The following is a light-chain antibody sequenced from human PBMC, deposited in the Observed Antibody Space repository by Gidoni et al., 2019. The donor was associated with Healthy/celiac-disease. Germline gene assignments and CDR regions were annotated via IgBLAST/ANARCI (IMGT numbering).Light chain of an antibody. V-gene: IGKV3-11*01. J-gene: IGKJ4*01. CDR3: QQRSNWPT. CDR2: DAS. Sequence: EIVLTQSPATLSLSPGERATLSCRASQSVSSYLAWYQQKPGQAPRLLIYDASNRATGIPARFSGSGSGTDFTLTISSLGPEDFAVYYCQQRSNWPTFGGGTKVEIE. CDR1: QSVSSY.